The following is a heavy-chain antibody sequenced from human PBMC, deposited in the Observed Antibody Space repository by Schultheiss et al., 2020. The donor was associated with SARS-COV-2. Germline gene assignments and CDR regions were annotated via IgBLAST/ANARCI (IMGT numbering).Heavy chain of an antibody. V-gene: IGHV1-18*04. CDR1: GYTFTGYY. CDR3: ARVSTIFGVVPRGMDV. Sequence: ASVKVSCKASGYTFTGYYMHWVRQAPGQGLEWMGWISAYNGNTNYAQKLQGRVTMTTDTSTSTAYMELRSLRSDDTAVYYCARVSTIFGVVPRGMDVWGQGTTVTVSS. CDR2: ISAYNGNT. J-gene: IGHJ6*02. D-gene: IGHD3-3*01.